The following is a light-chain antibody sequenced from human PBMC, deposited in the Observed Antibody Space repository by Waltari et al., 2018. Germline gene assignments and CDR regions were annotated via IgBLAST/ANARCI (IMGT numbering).Light chain of an antibody. CDR1: QSVTRA. CDR3: QHYLRLPVT. J-gene: IGKJ1*01. CDR2: GAS. V-gene: IGKV3-20*01. Sequence: EIVLTQSPGTLSLSPGESATLSCRTSQSVTRALAWYQQTPGQAPRLLIYGASNRATGIPERFSGSGSGTDFSLTISSLEPEDFAVYYCQHYLRLPVTFGQGTKVEVK.